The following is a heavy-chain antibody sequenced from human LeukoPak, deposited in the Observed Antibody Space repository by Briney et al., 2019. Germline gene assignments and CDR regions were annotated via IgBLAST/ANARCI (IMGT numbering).Heavy chain of an antibody. CDR2: IYYSGST. V-gene: IGHV4-39*01. Sequence: SETLFLTCTVSGGSISSSSYYWGWIRQPPGKGLEWIGSIYYSGSTYYNPSLKSRVTISVDSSKNQFSLKLSSVTAADTAVYYCASEATSSSWYEAVDYWGQGTLVTVSS. CDR1: GGSISSSSYY. J-gene: IGHJ4*02. CDR3: ASEATSSSWYEAVDY. D-gene: IGHD6-13*01.